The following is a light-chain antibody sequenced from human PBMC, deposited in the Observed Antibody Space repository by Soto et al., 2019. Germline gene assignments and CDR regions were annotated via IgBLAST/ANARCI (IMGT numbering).Light chain of an antibody. V-gene: IGKV3-11*01. J-gene: IGKJ1*01. Sequence: EILMTQSPATLSVSPGERVTFSCRASQSVSYYLAWYQQKPGQAPRLLIYDASTRATGIPARFSGSGSGTDFTLTISSLEPEDFAVYYCQQRSNWPTFGQGTKVDIK. CDR1: QSVSYY. CDR2: DAS. CDR3: QQRSNWPT.